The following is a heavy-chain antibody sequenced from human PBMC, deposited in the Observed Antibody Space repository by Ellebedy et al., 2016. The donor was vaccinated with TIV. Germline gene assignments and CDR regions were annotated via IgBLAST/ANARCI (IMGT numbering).Heavy chain of an antibody. CDR3: ARGYDIFDY. V-gene: IGHV3-33*01. Sequence: GGSLRLXXAASGFTFSSYGMHWVRQAPGKGLEWVAVIWYDGSSINYADSVKGRFTISRDNSKNTLYLHMNSLRAEDTAVHYCARGYDIFDYWGQGTLVTVSS. CDR1: GFTFSSYG. D-gene: IGHD5-12*01. CDR2: IWYDGSSI. J-gene: IGHJ4*02.